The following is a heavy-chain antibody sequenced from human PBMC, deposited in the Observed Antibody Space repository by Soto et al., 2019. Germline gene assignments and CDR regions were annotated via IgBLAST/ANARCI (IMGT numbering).Heavy chain of an antibody. CDR3: ARAEGYSSSWRGPPPFDY. D-gene: IGHD6-13*01. CDR2: IYSGGGT. V-gene: IGHV3-53*01. CDR1: GFIVSNNY. J-gene: IGHJ4*02. Sequence: PGGSLRLSCAASGFIVSNNYMNWVRQAPGKGLEWVSVIYSGGGTYYADSVKGRFTISRDNSKNTLYLQMTSLRAEDTAVYYCARAEGYSSSWRGPPPFDYWGQGTLVTVSS.